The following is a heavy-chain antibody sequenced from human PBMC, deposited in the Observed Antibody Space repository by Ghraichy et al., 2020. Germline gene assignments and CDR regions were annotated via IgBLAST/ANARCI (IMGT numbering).Heavy chain of an antibody. J-gene: IGHJ5*02. Sequence: WGSLRLSCAASGFSVSNNYMTWVRQAPGKGLEWVAVIYSGGNTFYAQSVKGRFTISRHNPKNTLYLQMNSLRAEDTAVYYCTTSGSMGAWGQGTLVTVSS. CDR3: TTSGSMGA. D-gene: IGHD3-10*01. CDR2: IYSGGNT. CDR1: GFSVSNNY. V-gene: IGHV3-53*04.